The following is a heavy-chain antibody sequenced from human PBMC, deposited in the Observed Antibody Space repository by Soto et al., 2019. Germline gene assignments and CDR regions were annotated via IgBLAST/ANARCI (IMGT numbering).Heavy chain of an antibody. CDR1: GLTFGSYA. Sequence: EVQLLESGGGFVQPGGSLRLYCAASGLTFGSYAMTWVRQAPGKGLEWVSSISGGGAGTYYADAVKGRFTITRDNSKNTLYLQLSSLRAEDTAISYCAKVNTMMVGSGDAFDMWGQGTMVTVSS. V-gene: IGHV3-23*01. J-gene: IGHJ3*02. CDR3: AKVNTMMVGSGDAFDM. D-gene: IGHD3-22*01. CDR2: ISGGGAGT.